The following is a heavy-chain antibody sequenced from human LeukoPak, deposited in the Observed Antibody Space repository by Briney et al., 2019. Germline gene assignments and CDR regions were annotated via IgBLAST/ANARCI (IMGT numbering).Heavy chain of an antibody. V-gene: IGHV1-46*01. Sequence: ASVKVSCKASGYTFTSYYIHWVRQAPGQGLEWMGIINPSGGSTSYAQKFQGRVTMTRDMSTSTVYMELSSLRSEDTAVYYCARAGVLVPAAMQRFYYYYMDVWGKGTTVTVSS. D-gene: IGHD2-2*01. CDR1: GYTFTSYY. J-gene: IGHJ6*03. CDR3: ARAGVLVPAAMQRFYYYYMDV. CDR2: INPSGGST.